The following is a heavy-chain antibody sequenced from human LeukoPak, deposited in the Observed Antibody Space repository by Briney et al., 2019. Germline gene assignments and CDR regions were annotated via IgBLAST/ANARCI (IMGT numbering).Heavy chain of an antibody. CDR3: ARVLWYDILTGYSQFFDY. CDR1: GYTFTSYA. V-gene: IGHV7-4-1*02. J-gene: IGHJ4*02. CDR2: INTNTGNP. Sequence: ASVKVSCKASGYTFTSYAMNWVRQAPGQGLERMGWINTNTGNPTYAQGFTGRFVFSLDTSVSTAYLQISSLKAEDTAVYYCARVLWYDILTGYSQFFDYWGQGTLVTVSS. D-gene: IGHD3-9*01.